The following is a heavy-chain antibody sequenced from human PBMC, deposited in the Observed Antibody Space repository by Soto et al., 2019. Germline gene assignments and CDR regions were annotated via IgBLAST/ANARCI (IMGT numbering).Heavy chain of an antibody. CDR2: IYYSGST. CDR1: GGSISSSSYY. V-gene: IGHV4-39*01. J-gene: IGHJ3*02. CDR3: ASEVFDI. Sequence: SETLSLTCTVSGGSISSSSYYWGWIRQPPGKGLEWIGSIYYSGSTYYNPSLKSRVTISVDTSKNQFSLRLSSVTAADTAVYYCASEVFDIRGQRTMVTVSS.